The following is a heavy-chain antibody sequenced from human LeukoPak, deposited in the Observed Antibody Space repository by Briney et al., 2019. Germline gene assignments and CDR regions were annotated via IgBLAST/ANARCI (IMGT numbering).Heavy chain of an antibody. D-gene: IGHD6-13*01. V-gene: IGHV1-18*01. CDR1: GYTFTSYG. Sequence: ASVRVSCKTSGYTFTSYGINMERQPPAQGLEWVGLISAYNGNTNYAQTLQGRVTMTTDTSTTTAYMELRSLRSDDTAVYYCATTNSSSWRYYYYGMDDWGQGTTVTVSS. CDR3: ATTNSSSWRYYYYGMDD. J-gene: IGHJ6*02. CDR2: ISAYNGNT.